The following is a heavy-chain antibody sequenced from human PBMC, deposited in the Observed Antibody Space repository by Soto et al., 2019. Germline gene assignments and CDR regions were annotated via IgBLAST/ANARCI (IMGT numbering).Heavy chain of an antibody. CDR1: GFTFSDYY. J-gene: IGHJ3*02. V-gene: IGHV3-11*01. D-gene: IGHD3-10*01. Sequence: GGSLRLSCAASGFTFSDYYMSWIRQAPGKGLEWVSYISSSGSTIYYADSVKGRFTISRDNAKDSLYLQMNSLRAEDTAVYYCARDLGPFYGSGSSGAFDIWGQGTMVTVSS. CDR3: ARDLGPFYGSGSSGAFDI. CDR2: ISSSGSTI.